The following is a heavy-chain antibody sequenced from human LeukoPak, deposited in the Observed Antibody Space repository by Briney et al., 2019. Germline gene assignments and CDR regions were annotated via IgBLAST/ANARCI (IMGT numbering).Heavy chain of an antibody. J-gene: IGHJ4*02. D-gene: IGHD5-12*01. CDR2: IYTSGST. Sequence: PSETLSLTCTVSGGSISSGSNYWSWIRQPAGKGLEWIGRIYTSGSTNYNPSLKSRVTISVDTSKNQFSLKLSSVTAADTAVYYCARGLRATKPEFDYWGQGTLVTVSS. CDR3: ARGLRATKPEFDY. V-gene: IGHV4-61*02. CDR1: GGSISSGSNY.